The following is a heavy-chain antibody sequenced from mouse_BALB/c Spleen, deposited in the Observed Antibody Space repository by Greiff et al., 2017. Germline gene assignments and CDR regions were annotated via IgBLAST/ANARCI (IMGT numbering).Heavy chain of an antibody. Sequence: QVQLQQSGPELVKPGASVKMSCKASGYTFTDYVISWVKQRTGQGLEWIGEIYPGSGSTYYNEKFKGKATLTTDKSSSTAYMQLSRLTSEDSAVYFCARPGTGWYFDVWGAGTTVTVSS. CDR2: IYPGSGST. CDR3: ARPGTGWYFDV. CDR1: GYTFTDYV. J-gene: IGHJ1*01. D-gene: IGHD4-1*01. V-gene: IGHV1-77*01.